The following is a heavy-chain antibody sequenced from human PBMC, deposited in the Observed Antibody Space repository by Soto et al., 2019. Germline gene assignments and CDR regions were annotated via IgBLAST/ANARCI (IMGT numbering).Heavy chain of an antibody. D-gene: IGHD2-2*01. Sequence: PSETLSLTCAVYGGSFSGYYWSWIRQPPGKGLEWIGEINHSGSTNYNPSLKSRVTISVDTSKNQFSLKLSSVTAADTAVYYCARLDIVVVPARSHYYYYMDVWGKGTTVT. J-gene: IGHJ6*03. CDR3: ARLDIVVVPARSHYYYYMDV. V-gene: IGHV4-34*01. CDR1: GGSFSGYY. CDR2: INHSGST.